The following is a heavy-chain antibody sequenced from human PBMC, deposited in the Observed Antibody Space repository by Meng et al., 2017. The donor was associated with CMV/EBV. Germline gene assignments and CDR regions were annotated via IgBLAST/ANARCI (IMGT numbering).Heavy chain of an antibody. D-gene: IGHD4-17*01. CDR1: GFTFSDYY. J-gene: IGHJ5*02. Sequence: GESLKISCAASGFTFSDYYMSWIRQAPGKGLEWVSYISSSGSTIYYADSVKGRFTISRDNAKNSLYLQMNSLRAEDTAVYYCARENYYYGMDPWGQGTLVTVSS. CDR3: ARENYYYGMDP. V-gene: IGHV3-11*01. CDR2: ISSSGSTI.